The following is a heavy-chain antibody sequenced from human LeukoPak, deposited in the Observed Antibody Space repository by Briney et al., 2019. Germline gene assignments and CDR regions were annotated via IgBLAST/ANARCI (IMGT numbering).Heavy chain of an antibody. J-gene: IGHJ6*02. Sequence: SETLSLTCGVSGGSISSGGYSWSWIRQPPGKGLEWIGYIYHTGSTYSNPSLRSRVTISLDGSKNQFSLNMTSVTAADTAVYYCARKGGTIFGINHGMDVWGQGTTVIVSS. CDR2: IYHTGST. V-gene: IGHV4-30-2*01. CDR3: ARKGGTIFGINHGMDV. D-gene: IGHD3-3*01. CDR1: GGSISSGGYS.